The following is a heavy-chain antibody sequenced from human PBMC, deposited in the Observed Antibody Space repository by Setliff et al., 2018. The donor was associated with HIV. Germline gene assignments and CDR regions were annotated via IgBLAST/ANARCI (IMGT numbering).Heavy chain of an antibody. CDR2: IHHSGSA. J-gene: IGHJ4*02. Sequence: SETLSLTCAVSGYSISDGYYWGWIRQPPGKGPEWIGSIHHSGSAHFNPSLKSRVAMSVDTSENQFSLTLSSVTAADTAVYYCARDAERGYSYGYDYWGQGTQVTVSS. CDR3: ARDAERGYSYGYDY. V-gene: IGHV4-38-2*02. D-gene: IGHD5-18*01. CDR1: GYSISDGYY.